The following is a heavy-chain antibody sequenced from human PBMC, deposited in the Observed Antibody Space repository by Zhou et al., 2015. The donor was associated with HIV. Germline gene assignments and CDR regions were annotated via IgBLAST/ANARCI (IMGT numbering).Heavy chain of an antibody. CDR3: VKNNLRLHSRVSHLYFMDV. CDR1: GYHFNNYA. Sequence: EVKLVESGGRPSPSGGVAKVSCKASGYHFNNYAVTWVRQVLGRGLQLVSTISASGATTFYADSVRGRFTLSRDNSKNTSTLLMKRLQLEDTAIYYCVKNNLRLHSRVSHLYFMDVWGTGIPVTVFS. J-gene: IGHJ6*03. D-gene: IGHD2/OR15-2a*01. CDR2: ISASGATT. V-gene: IGHV3-23*04.